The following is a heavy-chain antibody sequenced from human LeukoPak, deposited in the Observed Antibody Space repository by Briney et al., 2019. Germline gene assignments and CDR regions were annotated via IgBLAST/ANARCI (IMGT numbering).Heavy chain of an antibody. D-gene: IGHD3-22*01. CDR1: GYTFTSYG. CDR3: ARDQYYDSSGYFDY. V-gene: IGHV1-18*01. Sequence: ASVTVSCTASGYTFTSYGISWVRQAPGQGLEWMGWISAYNGNTNYAQKLQGRVTMTTDTSTSTAYMELRSLRSDDTAVYYCARDQYYDSSGYFDYWGQGTLVSVSS. CDR2: ISAYNGNT. J-gene: IGHJ4*02.